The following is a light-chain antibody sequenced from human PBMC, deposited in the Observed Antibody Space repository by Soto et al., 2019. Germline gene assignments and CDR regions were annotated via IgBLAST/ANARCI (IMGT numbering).Light chain of an antibody. J-gene: IGKJ1*01. V-gene: IGKV3-20*01. CDR1: QSVSSSY. Sequence: EIVLTQSPGTLSLSTGERATLSCRASQSVSSSYLAWYQQKPGQAPRLLIYGASSRATGIPDRFSGSGSGTDFTLTISRREPEDFAVYYCQQYGSSPTTFGQGTKVEIK. CDR3: QQYGSSPTT. CDR2: GAS.